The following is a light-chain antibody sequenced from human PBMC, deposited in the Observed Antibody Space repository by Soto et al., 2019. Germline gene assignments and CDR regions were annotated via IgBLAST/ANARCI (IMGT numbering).Light chain of an antibody. CDR1: SGQSTYI. Sequence: QLVLTQSSSASASLGSSVKLTCTLSSGQSTYIIAWHQQQPGKAPRYLMKVERSGTYNRGSGIPDRFSGSSSGADRYLTVANLQFEDEADYYCGTWDKCAPGVVGGGTKLTVL. CDR2: VERSGTY. J-gene: IGLJ2*01. CDR3: GTWDKCAPGV. V-gene: IGLV4-60*02.